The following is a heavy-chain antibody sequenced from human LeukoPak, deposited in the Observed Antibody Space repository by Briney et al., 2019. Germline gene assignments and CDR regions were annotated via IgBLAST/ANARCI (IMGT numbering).Heavy chain of an antibody. Sequence: ASVKLSCKAAGSTFIVYYMHWVRQGPGQGLEWMGLINPNTGGTNSAQKFQGRVTMTRDTSISTVCMELSRLRSDGTAVYYCARASYNDYWGQGTLVTVSS. CDR1: GSTFIVYY. CDR3: ARASYNDY. V-gene: IGHV1-2*02. J-gene: IGHJ4*02. CDR2: INPNTGGT. D-gene: IGHD5-24*01.